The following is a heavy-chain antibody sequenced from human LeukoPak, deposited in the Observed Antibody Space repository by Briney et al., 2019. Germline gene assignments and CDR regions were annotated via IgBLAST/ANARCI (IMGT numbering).Heavy chain of an antibody. CDR1: GYTFTSCG. V-gene: IGHV1-18*01. CDR3: ARVYGDDSSGYYRGYYYGMDV. CDR2: ISAYNGNT. J-gene: IGHJ6*02. Sequence: ASVKVSCKASGYTFTSCGISWVRQAPGQGLEWMGWISAYNGNTNYAQKLQGRVTMTTDTSTSTAYMELRSLRSDDTAVYYCARVYGDDSSGYYRGYYYGMDVWGQGTTVTVSS. D-gene: IGHD3-22*01.